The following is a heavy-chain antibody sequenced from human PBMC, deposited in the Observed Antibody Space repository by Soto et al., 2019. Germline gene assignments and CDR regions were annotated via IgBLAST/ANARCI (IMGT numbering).Heavy chain of an antibody. Sequence: SETLSLTCTVSGGSISSSSYYWGWIRQPPGKGLEWIGSIYYSGSTYYNPSLKSRVTISVDTSKNQFSLKLSSLTAADTAVYYCARLGRGLPFDCWGQGTLVTVSS. CDR2: IYYSGST. CDR3: ARLGRGLPFDC. V-gene: IGHV4-39*01. CDR1: GGSISSSSYY. J-gene: IGHJ4*02. D-gene: IGHD5-12*01.